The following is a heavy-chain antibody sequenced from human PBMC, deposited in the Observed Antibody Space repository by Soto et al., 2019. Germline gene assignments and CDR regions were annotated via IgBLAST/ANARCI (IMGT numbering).Heavy chain of an antibody. D-gene: IGHD2-21*02. Sequence: EVQLLESGGGLVQPGGSLRLSCAASGLTFSSYGMTWVRHAPGKGLEWVSAISGSGDTYNVDSLKGRFTISRDNSKSTLFLQLNSLRAEDTAVYYCATYGGDSGGFEYFKYWGQGTLVTVSS. CDR3: ATYGGDSGGFEYFKY. CDR1: GLTFSSYG. V-gene: IGHV3-23*01. CDR2: ISGSGDT. J-gene: IGHJ1*01.